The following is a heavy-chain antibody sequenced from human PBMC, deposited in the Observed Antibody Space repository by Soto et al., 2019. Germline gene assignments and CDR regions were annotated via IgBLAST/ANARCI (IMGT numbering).Heavy chain of an antibody. J-gene: IGHJ5*02. CDR2: ISRTTNTI. CDR1: GFTFGSSA. Sequence: PGGSLRLSCETSGFTFGSSAMSWVRQAPGKGLEWVSTISRTTNTIYYADSVKGRFTISRDNSKNTLYLQMNSLRAEDTAIYFCAKCPPGSIAASDTRWFDPWGQGTLVTVSS. V-gene: IGHV3-23*01. CDR3: AKCPPGSIAASDTRWFDP. D-gene: IGHD6-13*01.